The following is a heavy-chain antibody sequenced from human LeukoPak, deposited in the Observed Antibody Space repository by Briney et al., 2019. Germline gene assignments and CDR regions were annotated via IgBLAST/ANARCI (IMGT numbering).Heavy chain of an antibody. CDR2: IYASGST. J-gene: IGHJ3*02. V-gene: IGHV4-61*02. D-gene: IGHD3-22*01. CDR3: ARPSTYYYDSSGHGAFDI. Sequence: QPSETLSLTCTVAGGSISSGSYYWSWIRQPAGKGLEWIVRIYASGSTNYNPSLKSRVTISADTYKNQFSLKLSSVTAADTAVYSCARPSTYYYDSSGHGAFDIWGQGTMVTVSS. CDR1: GGSISSGSYY.